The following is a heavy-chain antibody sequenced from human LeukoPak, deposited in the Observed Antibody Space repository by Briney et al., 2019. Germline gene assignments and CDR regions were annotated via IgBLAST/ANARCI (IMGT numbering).Heavy chain of an antibody. D-gene: IGHD3-22*01. CDR2: NYPGDSDT. J-gene: IGHJ6*02. CDR3: ARHPYYYDSSGLPYYYYGMDV. CDR1: GYSFTSYW. Sequence: GESLKISCKGSGYSFTSYWIGWVRQMPGKGLEWMGINYPGDSDTRYSPSFQGQVTISADKSISTAYLQWSSLKASDTAMYYCARHPYYYDSSGLPYYYYGMDVWGQGTTVTVSS. V-gene: IGHV5-51*01.